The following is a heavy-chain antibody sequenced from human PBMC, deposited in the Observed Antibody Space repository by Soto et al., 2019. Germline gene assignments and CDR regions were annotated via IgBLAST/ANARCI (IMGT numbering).Heavy chain of an antibody. CDR3: ARDWYNWNYGGMDV. V-gene: IGHV4-4*02. D-gene: IGHD1-7*01. CDR2: IYHSVST. J-gene: IGHJ6*02. Sequence: SETLSLTGAVSGGSISSSNCWSWVRQPPGKGLEWIGEIYHSVSTNYNPSLKSRVTISVDKSKNQFSLKLSSVTAADTAVYYCARDWYNWNYGGMDVWGQGTTVTVSS. CDR1: GGSISSSNC.